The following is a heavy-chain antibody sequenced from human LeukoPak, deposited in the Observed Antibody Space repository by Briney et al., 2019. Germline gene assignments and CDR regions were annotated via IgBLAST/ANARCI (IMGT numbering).Heavy chain of an antibody. V-gene: IGHV4-4*02. J-gene: IGHJ4*02. CDR3: ASLGPAGLRPAAGDWY. CDR2: IYHSGST. CDR1: GFNFRDHW. Sequence: GSLRLSCAVSGFNFRDHWMDWVRQAPGKGLEWIGEIYHSGSTNYNPSLKSRVTISVDKSKNQFSLKLSSVTAADTAVYYCASLGPAGLRPAAGDWYWGQGTLVTVSS. D-gene: IGHD4-17*01.